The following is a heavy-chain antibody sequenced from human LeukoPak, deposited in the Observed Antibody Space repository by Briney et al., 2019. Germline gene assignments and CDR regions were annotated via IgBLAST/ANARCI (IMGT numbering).Heavy chain of an antibody. J-gene: IGHJ4*02. Sequence: PGGSLRLSCAASGFTFSSYAMHWVRQAPGKVLEWVSAISGGGGSTYYADSVKGRFTISRDNSKNTLYLQMNSLRAEDTAVYYCAKVRGYDILTRDRPYFDYWGQGTLVTVSS. CDR2: ISGGGGST. CDR1: GFTFSSYA. CDR3: AKVRGYDILTRDRPYFDY. D-gene: IGHD3-9*01. V-gene: IGHV3-23*01.